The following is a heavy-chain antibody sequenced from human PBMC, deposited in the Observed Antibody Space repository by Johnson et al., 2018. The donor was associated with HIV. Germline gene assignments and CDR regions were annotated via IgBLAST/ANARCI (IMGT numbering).Heavy chain of an antibody. CDR2: ISGSGGST. V-gene: IGHV3-23*04. D-gene: IGHD6-6*01. CDR1: GFTFSSYA. CDR3: ARDRIAARLWAFDI. Sequence: EVQLVESGGGVVQPWRSLRLSCAASGFTFSSYAMSWVRQAPGKGLEWVSAISGSGGSTYYADSVKGRFTISRENAKNSLYLQMNSLRAEDTAVYYCARDRIAARLWAFDIWGQGTMVTVSS. J-gene: IGHJ3*02.